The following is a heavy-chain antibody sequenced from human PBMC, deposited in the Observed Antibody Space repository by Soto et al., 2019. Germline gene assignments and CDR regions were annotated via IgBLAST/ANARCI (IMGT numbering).Heavy chain of an antibody. CDR3: AREVGLNDYGDYDWYFDL. Sequence: QVQLVQSVAEVKKPGSSVKVSCKASGGTFSRYTISWVRQAPGQGLEWMGRIIPILGIANYAQKFQGRVTITADKSTSTAYMELSSLRSEDTAVYYCAREVGLNDYGDYDWYFDLWGRGTLVTVSS. CDR1: GGTFSRYT. CDR2: IIPILGIA. V-gene: IGHV1-69*08. J-gene: IGHJ2*01. D-gene: IGHD4-17*01.